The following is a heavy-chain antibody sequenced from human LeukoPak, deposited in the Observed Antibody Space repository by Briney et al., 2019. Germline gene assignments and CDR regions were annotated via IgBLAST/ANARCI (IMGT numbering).Heavy chain of an antibody. V-gene: IGHV3-23*01. CDR1: GFTFSSYA. CDR3: AKADLLWFEEFLDAFDI. J-gene: IGHJ3*02. CDR2: ISGSGGST. Sequence: GGSLRLSCAASGFTFSSYAMSWVRQAPGKGLEWVSAISGSGGSTYYADSVKGRFTISRDNSKNTLYLQMNSLRAEDTAVYYCAKADLLWFEEFLDAFDIWGQGTMVTVSS. D-gene: IGHD3-10*01.